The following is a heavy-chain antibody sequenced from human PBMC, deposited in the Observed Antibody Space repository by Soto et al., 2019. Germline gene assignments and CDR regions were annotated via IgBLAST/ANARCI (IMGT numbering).Heavy chain of an antibody. J-gene: IGHJ4*02. V-gene: IGHV3-53*01. CDR1: GFTFSTYA. CDR2: IYSSGST. Sequence: SGFTFSTYAMHWFCQAPGKGLEWVSFIYSSGSTYYADSVKGRFTISRDNFENTLYLQMNSLRAEDTAVYYCARGYSYTQPVFDYWGLGTLVTVSS. CDR3: ARGYSYTQPVFDY. D-gene: IGHD5-18*01.